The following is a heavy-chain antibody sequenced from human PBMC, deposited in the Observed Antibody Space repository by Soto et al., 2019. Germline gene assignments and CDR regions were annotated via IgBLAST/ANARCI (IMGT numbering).Heavy chain of an antibody. CDR1: GGTFSSYA. D-gene: IGHD1-20*01. V-gene: IGHV1-69*06. CDR3: AREYNWNLVLGFWFDP. J-gene: IGHJ5*02. Sequence: ASVKVSCKASGGTFSSYAISWVRQAPGQGLEWMGGIIPIFGTANYAQKFQGRVTITADKSTSTAYMELSSLRSEDTAVYYCAREYNWNLVLGFWFDPWGQGTLVTVSS. CDR2: IIPIFGTA.